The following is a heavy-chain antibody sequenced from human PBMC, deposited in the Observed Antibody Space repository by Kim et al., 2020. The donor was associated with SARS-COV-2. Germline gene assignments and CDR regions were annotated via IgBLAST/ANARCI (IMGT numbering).Heavy chain of an antibody. CDR1: GGTFSSYA. CDR2: IIPILGIA. Sequence: SVKVSCKASGGTFSSYAISWVRQAPGQGLEWMGRIIPILGIANYAQKFQGRVTITADKSTSTAYMELSSLRSEDTAVYYCARKATVQSNWFDPWGQGTLVTVSS. CDR3: ARKATVQSNWFDP. V-gene: IGHV1-69*04. J-gene: IGHJ5*02. D-gene: IGHD4-17*01.